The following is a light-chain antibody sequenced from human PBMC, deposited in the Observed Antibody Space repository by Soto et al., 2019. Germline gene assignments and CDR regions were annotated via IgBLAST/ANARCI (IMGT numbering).Light chain of an antibody. V-gene: IGKV3-15*01. CDR1: QSVSSN. CDR3: QQYNNWPRT. Sequence: EIEMTQSPATLSVSPGERATLSCRASQSVSSNLAWYQQRPGQAPRLLLYGASTRATGIPARFSGSGSGTEFSLTISSLQSEDFAVYYCQQYNNWPRTFGQGTKVDIK. CDR2: GAS. J-gene: IGKJ1*01.